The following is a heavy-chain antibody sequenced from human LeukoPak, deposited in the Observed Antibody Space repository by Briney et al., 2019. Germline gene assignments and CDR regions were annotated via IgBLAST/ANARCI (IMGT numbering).Heavy chain of an antibody. V-gene: IGHV3-49*03. J-gene: IGHJ4*02. CDR2: IRSKTYDGTI. CDR1: GFTRGDYP. D-gene: IGHD3-10*01. Sequence: PGGSLRRSCTASGFTRGDYPMNWFRQAPGKGLKWVGFIRSKTYDGTIEYAASVKGRFTISRDDSRSIAYLQMNSLKTEDTAVYYCTRGSYFNSGRIDYWGQGTLVTVSS. CDR3: TRGSYFNSGRIDY.